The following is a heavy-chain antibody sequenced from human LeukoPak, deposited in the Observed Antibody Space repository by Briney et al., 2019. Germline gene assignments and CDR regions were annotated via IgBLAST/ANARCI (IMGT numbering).Heavy chain of an antibody. CDR3: ARVSPRITPFGVVPRRYWFDP. CDR1: GGSISRYY. CDR2: IYTSGSA. D-gene: IGHD3-3*01. Sequence: SETLSLTCTVSGGSISRYYWSWIRQPAGKGLEGIGRIYTSGSANYNPSHKSRVTMSVATSKNQFNLKLSSVTAAHTAVYYSARVSPRITPFGVVPRRYWFDPWGQGTLVTVSS. V-gene: IGHV4-4*07. J-gene: IGHJ5*02.